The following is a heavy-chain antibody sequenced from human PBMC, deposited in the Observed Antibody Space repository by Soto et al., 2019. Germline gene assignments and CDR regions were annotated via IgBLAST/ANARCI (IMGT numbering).Heavy chain of an antibody. CDR2: ISTSNGDT. Sequence: QAELVQSGSEVKKPGASVKVSCKASGYSFISHGITWVWQAPGQGLEWMGWISTSNGDTDIAQRFQGGVAMTIDTSARTVYLEVRRLRSDDSAVYYCVRNNHGAGNYYYAMDVWGQGTTVTV. J-gene: IGHJ6*02. D-gene: IGHD3-10*01. CDR1: GYSFISHG. V-gene: IGHV1-18*01. CDR3: VRNNHGAGNYYYAMDV.